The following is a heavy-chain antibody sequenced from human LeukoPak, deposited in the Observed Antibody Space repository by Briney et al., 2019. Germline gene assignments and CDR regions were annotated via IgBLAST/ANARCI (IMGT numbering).Heavy chain of an antibody. Sequence: ASVKVSCTASGGTFSSYAISWVRQAPGQGLEWMGGIIPIFGTANYAQKFQGRVTITADESTSTAYMELSSLRSEDTAVYYCARVTEQTSYGMDVWGQGTTVTVSS. CDR3: ARVTEQTSYGMDV. CDR2: IIPIFGTA. D-gene: IGHD1-26*01. V-gene: IGHV1-69*13. J-gene: IGHJ6*02. CDR1: GGTFSSYA.